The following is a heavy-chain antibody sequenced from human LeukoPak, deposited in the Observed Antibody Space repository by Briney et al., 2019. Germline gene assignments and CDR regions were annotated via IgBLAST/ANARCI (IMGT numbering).Heavy chain of an antibody. CDR3: AKDLFRGHYDSSGYPIYYYYYYMDV. V-gene: IGHV3-23*01. Sequence: PGGSLRLSCAASGFTLSSYAMSWVRQAPGKGLEWVSAISGSGGSTYYADSVKGRFTISRDNSKNTLYLQMNSLRAEDTAVYYCAKDLFRGHYDSSGYPIYYYYYYMDVWGKGTTVTVSS. J-gene: IGHJ6*03. D-gene: IGHD3-22*01. CDR2: ISGSGGST. CDR1: GFTLSSYA.